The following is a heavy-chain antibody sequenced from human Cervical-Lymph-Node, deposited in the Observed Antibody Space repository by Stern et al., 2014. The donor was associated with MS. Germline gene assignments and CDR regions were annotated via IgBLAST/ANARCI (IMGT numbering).Heavy chain of an antibody. V-gene: IGHV5-51*01. D-gene: IGHD5-12*01. Sequence: EVQLVESGAEVRKPGESLKISCKGSGYTFTTYWIGWVRQMPGRGLETIGIVYPRDSETRYSPSFQGQVTISVDKSISTAYLQWMSLKASDSAMYYCARGWPRGWMVDYWGQGTPVTVSA. CDR2: VYPRDSET. J-gene: IGHJ4*02. CDR1: GYTFTTYW. CDR3: ARGWPRGWMVDY.